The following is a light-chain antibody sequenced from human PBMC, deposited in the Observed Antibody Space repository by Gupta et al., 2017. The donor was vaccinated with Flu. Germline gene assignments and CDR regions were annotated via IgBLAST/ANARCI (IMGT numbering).Light chain of an antibody. CDR3: QQYYSTPYT. Sequence: DIVMTQSPDSLAVSLGERATINCKSSQSVLYSSNNKNYLAWYQRKPGQPPKLLIYWASTRESGVPDRFSGSESGTNFTLTISSLLAEDVAVYFCQQYYSTPYTFGQGTKLEIK. CDR1: QSVLYSSNNKNY. CDR2: WAS. J-gene: IGKJ2*01. V-gene: IGKV4-1*01.